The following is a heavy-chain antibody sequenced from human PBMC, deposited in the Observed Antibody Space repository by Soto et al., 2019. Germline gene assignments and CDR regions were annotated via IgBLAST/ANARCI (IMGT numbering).Heavy chain of an antibody. J-gene: IGHJ4*02. CDR2: MHYSGTT. Sequence: SGTLSLTCTVSGASISSYFWNWIRQPPGKGLEWIGNMHYSGTTNYNPSLKSRLTISIDRSRRHFSLKLSSVTAADTAIYYCAAGNDYWGQGTLVTVSS. V-gene: IGHV4-59*01. D-gene: IGHD6-13*01. CDR1: GASISSYF. CDR3: AAGNDY.